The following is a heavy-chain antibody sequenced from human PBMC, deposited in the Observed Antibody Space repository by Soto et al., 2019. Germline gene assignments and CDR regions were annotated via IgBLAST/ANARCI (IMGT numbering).Heavy chain of an antibody. CDR1: GYSFTSYW. J-gene: IGHJ5*02. Sequence: PVESLKISCKGSGYSFTSYWIGWVRQMPGKGLEWMGIIYPGDSDTRYSPSFQGQVTISADKSISTAYLQWSSLKASDTAMYYCARHEEGYSPGVLGPFDPWGQGTLVTVSS. CDR3: ARHEEGYSPGVLGPFDP. CDR2: IYPGDSDT. V-gene: IGHV5-51*01. D-gene: IGHD1-26*01.